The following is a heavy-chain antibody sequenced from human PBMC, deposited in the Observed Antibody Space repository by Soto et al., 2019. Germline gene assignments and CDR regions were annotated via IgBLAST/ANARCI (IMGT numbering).Heavy chain of an antibody. Sequence: EEHLVESGGGLVKRGESLRLSCAASLLNFNIAWLSWVRQAPGKGLEWVGRIKNRADGGTTDNAAPVRDRFTISRDDSKSTMYLQMNSLKTEDTGMYYCTSMNDRDAFQIWGQGTMVTVSS. CDR2: IKNRADGGTT. V-gene: IGHV3-15*01. CDR1: LLNFNIAW. CDR3: TSMNDRDAFQI. J-gene: IGHJ3*02. D-gene: IGHD1-1*01.